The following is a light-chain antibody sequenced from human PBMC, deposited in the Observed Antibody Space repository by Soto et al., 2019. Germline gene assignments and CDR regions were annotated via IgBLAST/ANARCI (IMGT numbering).Light chain of an antibody. Sequence: EIVLTQSPGTLSLSPGERATLSCRASKSVSSSFLAWYQQKPGQAHRLLIYGASSRATGIPDRFSGSGSGTDFTLTISRLEPEDFAVYYCQQYDSSPLTFGGGTKVEIK. V-gene: IGKV3-20*01. CDR1: KSVSSSF. CDR2: GAS. J-gene: IGKJ4*01. CDR3: QQYDSSPLT.